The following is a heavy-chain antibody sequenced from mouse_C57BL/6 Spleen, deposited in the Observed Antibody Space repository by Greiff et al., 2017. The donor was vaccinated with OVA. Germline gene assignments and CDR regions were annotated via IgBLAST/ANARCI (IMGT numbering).Heavy chain of an antibody. V-gene: IGHV1-42*01. J-gene: IGHJ4*01. Sequence: VQLKQSGPELVKPGASVKISCKASGYSFTGYYMNWVKQSPEKSLEWIGEINPSTGGTTYNQKFKAKATLTVDKSSSTAYMQLKSLTSEDSAVYYGARGVYYSNLYAMDYWGQGTSVTVSS. CDR1: GYSFTGYY. D-gene: IGHD2-5*01. CDR2: INPSTGGT. CDR3: ARGVYYSNLYAMDY.